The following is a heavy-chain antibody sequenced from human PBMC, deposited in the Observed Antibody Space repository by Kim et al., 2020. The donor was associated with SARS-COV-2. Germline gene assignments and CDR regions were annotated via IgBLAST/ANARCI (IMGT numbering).Heavy chain of an antibody. D-gene: IGHD2-2*01. CDR1: GYTFTGYY. CDR3: ARDPPHCSSTSCYGYYGMDV. V-gene: IGHV1-2*02. CDR2: INPNSGGT. Sequence: ASVKVSCKASGYTFTGYYMHWVRQAPGQGLEWMGWINPNSGGTNYAQKFQGRVTMTRDTSISTAYMELSRLRSDDTAVYYCARDPPHCSSTSCYGYYGMDVWGQGTPVTVSS. J-gene: IGHJ6*02.